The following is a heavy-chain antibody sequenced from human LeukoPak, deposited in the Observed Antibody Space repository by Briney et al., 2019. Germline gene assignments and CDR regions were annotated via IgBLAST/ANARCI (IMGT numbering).Heavy chain of an antibody. J-gene: IGHJ4*02. CDR2: MYYSGST. CDR1: GGSISNSSYY. Sequence: SETLSLTCTVSGGSISNSSYYWGWIRQPPGKGLEWIGSMYYSGSTYYNPSLKSRVTISVDTSKNQFSLKLSSVTAADTAVYYCARGVVVAGYYFDYWGQGTLVTVSS. D-gene: IGHD6-19*01. V-gene: IGHV4-39*01. CDR3: ARGVVVAGYYFDY.